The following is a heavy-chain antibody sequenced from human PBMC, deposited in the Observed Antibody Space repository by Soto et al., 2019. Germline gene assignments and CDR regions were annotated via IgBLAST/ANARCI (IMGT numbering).Heavy chain of an antibody. D-gene: IGHD2-2*01. CDR3: AKSGVVVPAAMDFYFYMDV. CDR2: ISGSGGTT. V-gene: IGHV3-23*01. Sequence: GGSLRLSCAASGFTFKNYAVTWVRQAPGKGLEWVSAISGSGGTTYYADSVKGRFTISRDNSKNTLYLQMNSLIAEDTALYYCAKSGVVVPAAMDFYFYMDVWGKGSTVTVSS. J-gene: IGHJ6*03. CDR1: GFTFKNYA.